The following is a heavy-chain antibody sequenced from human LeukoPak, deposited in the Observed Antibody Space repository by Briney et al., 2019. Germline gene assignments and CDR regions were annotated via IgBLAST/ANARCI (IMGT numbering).Heavy chain of an antibody. CDR2: IKQDESET. D-gene: IGHD6-19*01. V-gene: IGHV3-7*01. CDR3: ARISTAVAGADY. J-gene: IGHJ4*02. CDR1: GFTFSRSW. Sequence: PGGPLRLSCGAFGFTFSRSWMSWVRQAPGKGLEWVANIKQDESETYYVDSAKGRFTVSRDNTKNSLYLQMDSLRAEDTAVYYCARISTAVAGADYWGQGTLVTVSS.